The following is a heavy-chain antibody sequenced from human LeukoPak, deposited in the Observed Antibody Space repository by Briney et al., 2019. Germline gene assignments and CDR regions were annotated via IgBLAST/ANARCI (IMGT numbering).Heavy chain of an antibody. CDR2: FSCSCSYI. CDR1: GFSFSAYT. Sequence: GGSLRLSCAASGFSFSAYTMNWVRQAPGKGLEWVSSFSCSCSYIYFADSVKGLFTISRDNAKNSLYLQMNSLRAEDTAVYYCAREINIDYWGQGTLVTVSS. J-gene: IGHJ4*02. CDR3: AREINIDY. V-gene: IGHV3-21*01. D-gene: IGHD5-24*01.